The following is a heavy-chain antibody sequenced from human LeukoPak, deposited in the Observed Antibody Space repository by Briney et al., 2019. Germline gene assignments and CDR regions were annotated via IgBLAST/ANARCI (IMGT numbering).Heavy chain of an antibody. V-gene: IGHV3-33*01. CDR1: GFTFSSYG. Sequence: PGRSLRLSCAASGFTFSSYGMHWVRQAPGKGLEWVAVIWYDGSNKYYADSVKGRFTISRDNSKNTLYLQMNSLRAEDTAVYYCASQSGSCHDAFDVWDQGRMVTVSS. D-gene: IGHD1-26*01. CDR2: IWYDGSNK. CDR3: ASQSGSCHDAFDV. J-gene: IGHJ3*01.